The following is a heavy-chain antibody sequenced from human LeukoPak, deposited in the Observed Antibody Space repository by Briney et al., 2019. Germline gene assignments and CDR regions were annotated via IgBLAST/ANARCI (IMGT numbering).Heavy chain of an antibody. CDR2: IYYSGST. Sequence: SQTLSLTCAVYGGSFSGYYWSWIRQPPGKGLEWIGYIYYSGSTNYNPSLKSRATISVDTSKNQFSLKLRSVTAADTAIYYCAQSGNIEYYFDYWGRGTLVTVSS. D-gene: IGHD2/OR15-2a*01. CDR1: GGSFSGYY. J-gene: IGHJ4*02. CDR3: AQSGNIEYYFDY. V-gene: IGHV4-34*11.